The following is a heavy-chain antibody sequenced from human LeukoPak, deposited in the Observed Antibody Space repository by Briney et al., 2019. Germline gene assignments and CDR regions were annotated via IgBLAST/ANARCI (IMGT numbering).Heavy chain of an antibody. V-gene: IGHV3-30*01. D-gene: IGHD6-13*01. J-gene: IGHJ4*02. Sequence: PGGSLRLSCAASGFTFSSYAMHWVRQAPGKGLEWVAVISYDGSNKYYADSVKGRFTISRDNSKNTLYLQMNGLRAEDTAVYYCAGELAALDYWGQGTLVTVSS. CDR3: AGELAALDY. CDR1: GFTFSSYA. CDR2: ISYDGSNK.